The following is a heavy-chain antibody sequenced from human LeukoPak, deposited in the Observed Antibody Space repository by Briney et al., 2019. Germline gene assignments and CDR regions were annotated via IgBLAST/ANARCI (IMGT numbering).Heavy chain of an antibody. CDR3: AKFRYFEWLYLLGWFDP. J-gene: IGHJ5*02. Sequence: GGTLRLSCAASGFTFSSYSMNWVRQAPGKGLEWVLSISSSSSYIYYADSVRGRFTISRDNSKNTLYLQMNSLRAEDTAVYYCAKFRYFEWLYLLGWFDPWGQGTLVTVSS. CDR1: GFTFSSYS. D-gene: IGHD3-9*01. CDR2: ISSSSSYI. V-gene: IGHV3-21*04.